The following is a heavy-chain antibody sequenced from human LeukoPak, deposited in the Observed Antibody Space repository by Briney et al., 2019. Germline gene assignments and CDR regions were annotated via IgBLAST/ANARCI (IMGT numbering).Heavy chain of an antibody. CDR1: GFTFSSYA. V-gene: IGHV3-23*01. Sequence: PGGSLRLSCAASGFTFSSYAMSWVRQAPGKGLEWVSAISGSGGSTYYADSMKGRFTISRDNSKNTLYLQMNSLRAEDTAVHYCAKLYYCSSTSCTRKPLDYWGQGTLVTVSS. CDR3: AKLYYCSSTSCTRKPLDY. CDR2: ISGSGGST. D-gene: IGHD2-2*01. J-gene: IGHJ4*02.